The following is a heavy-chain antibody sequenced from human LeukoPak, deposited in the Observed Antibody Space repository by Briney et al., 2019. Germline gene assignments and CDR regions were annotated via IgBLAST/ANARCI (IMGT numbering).Heavy chain of an antibody. CDR1: GGTFSSYA. CDR3: ATVIVGATTPFDY. V-gene: IGHV1-24*01. J-gene: IGHJ4*02. Sequence: ASVKVSCKASGGTFSSYAISWVRQAPGKGLEWMGGFDPEDGETIYAQKFQGRVTMTEDTSTDTAYMELSSLRSEDTAVYYCATVIVGATTPFDYWGQGTLVTVSS. D-gene: IGHD1-26*01. CDR2: FDPEDGET.